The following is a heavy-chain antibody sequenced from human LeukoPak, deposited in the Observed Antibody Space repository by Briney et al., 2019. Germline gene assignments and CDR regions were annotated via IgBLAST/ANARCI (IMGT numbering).Heavy chain of an antibody. CDR2: IYYSGST. J-gene: IGHJ4*02. V-gene: IGHV4-59*01. CDR1: GGSISSYY. CDR3: ARAGPQYYDFWSGYYSFDY. Sequence: SETLSLTCTVSGGSISSYYWSWIRQPPGKGLERIGYIYYSGSTNYNPSLKSRVTTSVDTSKNQFSLKLSSVPAADTAVYYCARAGPQYYDFWSGYYSFDYWGQGTLVTVSS. D-gene: IGHD3-3*01.